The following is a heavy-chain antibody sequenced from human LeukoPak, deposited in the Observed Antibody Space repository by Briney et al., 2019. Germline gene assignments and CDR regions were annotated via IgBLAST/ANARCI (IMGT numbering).Heavy chain of an antibody. V-gene: IGHV3-21*01. D-gene: IGHD6-19*01. CDR3: ARELFSQWLVQGY. J-gene: IGHJ4*02. CDR2: ISGRSSSI. Sequence: GGSLRLSCAASGFTFSSHTMNWVRQAPGKGLQWVSSISGRSSSIYYADSVKGRFTISRDNAKNSLYLQMNSLRAENTAVYYCARELFSQWLVQGYWGQGTLVTVSS. CDR1: GFTFSSHT.